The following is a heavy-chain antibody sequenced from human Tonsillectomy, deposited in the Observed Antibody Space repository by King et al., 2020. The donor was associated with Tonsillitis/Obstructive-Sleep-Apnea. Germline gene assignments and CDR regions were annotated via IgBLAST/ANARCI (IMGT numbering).Heavy chain of an antibody. CDR3: ARRTQWELNFFDY. Sequence: QLVQSGGGLVQPGGSLRLSCAASGFTFSSYEMNWVRQAPGKGLEWVSYISSSGSTIYYADSVKGRFTISRDNAKNSLYLQMNSLRAEDTAVYYCARRTQWELNFFDYWGQGTLVTVSS. V-gene: IGHV3-48*03. J-gene: IGHJ4*02. CDR2: ISSSGSTI. D-gene: IGHD1-26*01. CDR1: GFTFSSYE.